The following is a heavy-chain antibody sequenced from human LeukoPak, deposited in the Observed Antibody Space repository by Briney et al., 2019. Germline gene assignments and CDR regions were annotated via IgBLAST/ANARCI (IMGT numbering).Heavy chain of an antibody. V-gene: IGHV4-38-2*02. CDR3: ARGARYGDYSWFDP. CDR1: GYSIGSGYY. Sequence: SETLSLTCTVSGYSIGSGYYWGWIRQPPGKGLEWIGSIYHSANTYYNPSLKSRVTISVDTSKNQFSLKLSSVTAADTAVYYCARGARYGDYSWFDPWGQGTLVTVSS. J-gene: IGHJ5*02. CDR2: IYHSANT. D-gene: IGHD4-17*01.